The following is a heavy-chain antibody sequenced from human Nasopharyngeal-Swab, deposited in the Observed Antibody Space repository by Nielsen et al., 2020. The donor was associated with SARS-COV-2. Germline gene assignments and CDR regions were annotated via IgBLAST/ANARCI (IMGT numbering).Heavy chain of an antibody. CDR1: GLNFGNFA. V-gene: IGHV3-23*01. CDR2: ISADGTSSGIST. D-gene: IGHD2-8*01. Sequence: GESLKISCAASGLNFGNFAMSWVRQAPGKGLEWVATISADGTSSGISTYYAESVKGRFAISRDSANDILHLQMNSLRAEDSALYYCAKDKATFCTSSVCYFGMDVWGQGTTVTVSS. J-gene: IGHJ6*02. CDR3: AKDKATFCTSSVCYFGMDV.